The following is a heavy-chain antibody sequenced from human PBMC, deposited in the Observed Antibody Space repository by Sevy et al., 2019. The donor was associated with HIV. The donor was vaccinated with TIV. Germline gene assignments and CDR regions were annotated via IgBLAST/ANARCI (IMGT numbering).Heavy chain of an antibody. CDR3: AKDPGGEYYYGSGSYLYYYGMDV. V-gene: IGHV3-23*01. CDR1: GFTFSSYA. Sequence: GGSLRLSCAASGFTFSSYAMSWVRQAPGKGLEWVSAISGSGGSTYYVDSVKGRFTISRDNSKNTLYLQMNSLRAEDTAVYYCAKDPGGEYYYGSGSYLYYYGMDVWGQGTTVTVSS. D-gene: IGHD3-10*01. J-gene: IGHJ6*02. CDR2: ISGSGGST.